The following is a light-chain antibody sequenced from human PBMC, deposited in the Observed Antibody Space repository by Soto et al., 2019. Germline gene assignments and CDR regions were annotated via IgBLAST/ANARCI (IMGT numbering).Light chain of an antibody. CDR2: EVS. CDR1: SSDVGGYNY. V-gene: IGLV2-14*01. CDR3: SSYTSGSTRV. Sequence: QFALTQPASVSGSPGQSITISCTGTSSDVGGYNYVSWYQQHPGKAPKLMIYEVSNRPSGVSNRFSGSKSGNTASLTISGLQAEDEADYYCSSYTSGSTRVFGGGTKLTVL. J-gene: IGLJ3*02.